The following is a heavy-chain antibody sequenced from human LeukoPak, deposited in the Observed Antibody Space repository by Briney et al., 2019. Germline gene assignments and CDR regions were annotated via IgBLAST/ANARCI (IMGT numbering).Heavy chain of an antibody. D-gene: IGHD2-15*01. V-gene: IGHV3-9*01. CDR3: AKVGYCSGGSCYSGAFDY. CDR1: GFTFDDYA. J-gene: IGHJ4*02. CDR2: ISWNSGSI. Sequence: GGSLRLSCAASGFTFDDYAMHWVRQAPGKGLEWVSGISWNSGSIGYADSVKGRFTISRDNAKNSLYLQMNSLRAEDTALYYCAKVGYCSGGSCYSGAFDYWGQGTLVTVSS.